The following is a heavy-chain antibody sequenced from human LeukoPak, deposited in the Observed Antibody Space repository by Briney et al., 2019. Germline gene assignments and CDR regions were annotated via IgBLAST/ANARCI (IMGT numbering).Heavy chain of an antibody. V-gene: IGHV4-30-4*01. CDR2: IYYSGST. Sequence: PSQTLSLTCTVSGVSISSGDYYWSWIRQPPGKGLEWIGYIYYSGSTYYNPSLKSRVTISVDTSENQFSLKLSSVTAADTAVYYCASQYSSSWYYFDYWGQGTLVTVSS. CDR3: ASQYSSSWYYFDY. CDR1: GVSISSGDYY. J-gene: IGHJ4*02. D-gene: IGHD6-13*01.